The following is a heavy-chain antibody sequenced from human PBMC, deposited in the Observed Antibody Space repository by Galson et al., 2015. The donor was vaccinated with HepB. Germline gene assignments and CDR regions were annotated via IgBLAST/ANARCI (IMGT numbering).Heavy chain of an antibody. V-gene: IGHV3-7*03. CDR3: ARDYTSTLGMDV. Sequence: SLRLSCAASGFTISRYWMNWVRQAPGKGLEWLANIKQDGSARYYADSVKGRFTISRDNVENSLFLQMSSLRAEDMAVYYCARDYTSTLGMDVWGKGTTVTVSS. J-gene: IGHJ6*03. CDR1: GFTISRYW. D-gene: IGHD3-16*01. CDR2: IKQDGSAR.